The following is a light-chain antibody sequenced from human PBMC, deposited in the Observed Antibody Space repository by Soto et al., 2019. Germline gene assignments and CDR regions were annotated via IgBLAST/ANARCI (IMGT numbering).Light chain of an antibody. V-gene: IGLV4-69*01. CDR2: LNSDGSH. J-gene: IGLJ3*02. CDR3: QTWGTGIQV. Sequence: QSVLTQSPSASASLGASVKLTCTLSSGHSRYAIAWHQQQPEKGPRYLMKLNSDGSHSKGGGIPDRFSGSSSGAERYLTISSLQSEDEADYYCQTWGTGIQVFGGGTKLTVL. CDR1: SGHSRYA.